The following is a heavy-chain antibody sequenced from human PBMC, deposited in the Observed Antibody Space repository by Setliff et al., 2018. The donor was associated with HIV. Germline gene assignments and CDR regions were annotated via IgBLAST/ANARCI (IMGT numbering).Heavy chain of an antibody. CDR2: ISWDGIKT. Sequence: GSLRLSCAASGFTFSDYWMHWVRQAPGKGLEWVAGISWDGIKTTYGDSVRGRFTISRDNVEKSVYLQMNSLKPEDTAVYYCTTYSGYTDGPVEKYFDYWGQGTLVTVSS. J-gene: IGHJ4*02. CDR1: GFTFSDYW. D-gene: IGHD5-12*01. V-gene: IGHV3-74*03. CDR3: TTYSGYTDGPVEKYFDY.